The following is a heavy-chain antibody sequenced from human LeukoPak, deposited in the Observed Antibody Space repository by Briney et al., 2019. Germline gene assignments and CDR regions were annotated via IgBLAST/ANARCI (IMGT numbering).Heavy chain of an antibody. J-gene: IGHJ6*03. V-gene: IGHV1-8*03. D-gene: IGHD2-2*01. CDR1: GYTFTSYD. Sequence: ASVKVSCKASGYTFTSYDINWVRQATGQGLEWMGWMNPNSGNTGYAQKFQGRVTITRNTSISTAYMELSSLRSEDTAVYYCARGGVPAAMGYYYNYMDVWGKGTTVTVSS. CDR2: MNPNSGNT. CDR3: ARGGVPAAMGYYYNYMDV.